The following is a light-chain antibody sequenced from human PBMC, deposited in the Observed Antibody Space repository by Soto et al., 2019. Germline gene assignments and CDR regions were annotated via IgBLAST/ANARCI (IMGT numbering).Light chain of an antibody. V-gene: IGKV1-17*03. CDR2: GAS. CDR3: LLHNFYPPT. CDR1: QGIHKY. Sequence: DIQMTQSPSAMSASVGDRVTITCRASQGIHKYLAWFQQKPGKVPKRLIYGASSLQSGFPSRFSGTGSGTAFTLTISSLQPEDFANEYFLLHNFYPPTFGPRTLLE. J-gene: IGKJ5*01.